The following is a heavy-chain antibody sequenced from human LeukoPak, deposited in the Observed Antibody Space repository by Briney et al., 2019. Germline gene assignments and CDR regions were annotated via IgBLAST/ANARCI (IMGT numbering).Heavy chain of an antibody. CDR3: ARGGNNWFDP. Sequence: PSETLSLICTVSGDSISSSSYHWGWIRQPPGKGLEWIGSIYYSGSTYYNPSLKSRVTISVDTSKNQFSLKLSSVTAADTAVYYCARGGNNWFDPWGRGTLGTVSS. J-gene: IGHJ5*02. V-gene: IGHV4-39*01. CDR2: IYYSGST. D-gene: IGHD1-26*01. CDR1: GDSISSSSYH.